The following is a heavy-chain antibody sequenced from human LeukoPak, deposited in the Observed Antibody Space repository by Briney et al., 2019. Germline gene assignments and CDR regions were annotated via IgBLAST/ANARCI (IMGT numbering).Heavy chain of an antibody. CDR1: GFTFSIYA. CDR3: VRDFHCSGGSCPLFDN. J-gene: IGHJ4*02. D-gene: IGHD2-15*01. V-gene: IGHV3-23*01. CDR2: TNENGGNT. Sequence: GGSLRLSCAASGFTFSIYAMSWVRQAPGKGLEWVSGTNENGGNTYYADSVKGWFTISRDNSEDILYLRMNSLRVDDTAVYYCVRDFHCSGGSCPLFDNWGQGTLVTVSS.